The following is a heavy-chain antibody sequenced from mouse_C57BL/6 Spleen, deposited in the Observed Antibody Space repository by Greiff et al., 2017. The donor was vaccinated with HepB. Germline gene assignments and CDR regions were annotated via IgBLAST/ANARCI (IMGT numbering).Heavy chain of an antibody. CDR3: ARYGYDHGGATWFAY. CDR1: GYTFPSYW. D-gene: IGHD2-2*01. CDR2: IDPSDSYT. Sequence: QVQLQQPGAELVMPGASVKLSCKASGYTFPSYWLPWVQLRPGQGLEWIGEIDPSDSYTNYNQKFKGKSTLTVDKSSSTAYMQLSSLTSEDSAVYYCARYGYDHGGATWFAYWGQGTLVTVSA. V-gene: IGHV1-69*01. J-gene: IGHJ3*01.